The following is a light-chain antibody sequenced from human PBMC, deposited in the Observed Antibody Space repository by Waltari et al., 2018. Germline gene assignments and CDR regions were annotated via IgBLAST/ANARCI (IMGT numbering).Light chain of an antibody. J-gene: IGKJ1*01. V-gene: IGKV1-5*03. Sequence: DIQMTQSPSTLSASIGDRVTITCRASQSISNGLAWYQQKPGKAPNLLIYMASTLQRGVPSRFSGSGSGTEFTLTISSLQPDDFATYYCQQYNSYWTFGQGTKVEIK. CDR3: QQYNSYWT. CDR1: QSISNG. CDR2: MAS.